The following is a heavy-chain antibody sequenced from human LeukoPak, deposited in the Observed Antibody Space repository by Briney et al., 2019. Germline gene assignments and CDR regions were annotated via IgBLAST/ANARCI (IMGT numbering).Heavy chain of an antibody. J-gene: IGHJ3*02. Sequence: PGGSLRLSCAASGFTFSSYSMNWVRQAPGKGLEWVSSISSSSSYIYYADSVKGRFTISRDNAKNSLYLQMNSLRAEDTAVYYCARVGSGSSNALDIWGQGTMVTVSS. CDR3: ARVGSGSSNALDI. D-gene: IGHD1-26*01. V-gene: IGHV3-21*01. CDR1: GFTFSSYS. CDR2: ISSSSSYI.